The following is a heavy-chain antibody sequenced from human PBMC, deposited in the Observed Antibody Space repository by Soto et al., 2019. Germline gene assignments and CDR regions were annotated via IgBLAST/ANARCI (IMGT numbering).Heavy chain of an antibody. V-gene: IGHV3-33*01. CDR3: AREEAALNRFDP. D-gene: IGHD6-13*01. Sequence: QVQLVESGGGVVQPGRSLRLSCAASGFTFSSYGMHWVRQAPGKGLEWVAVIWYDGSNKYYADSVKGRFTISRDNSKNTLYLQMNSLRAEDTAVYYCAREEAALNRFDPWGQGTLVTVSS. CDR1: GFTFSSYG. CDR2: IWYDGSNK. J-gene: IGHJ5*02.